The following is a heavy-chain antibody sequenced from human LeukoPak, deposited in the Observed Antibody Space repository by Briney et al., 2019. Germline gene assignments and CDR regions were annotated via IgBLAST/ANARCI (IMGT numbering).Heavy chain of an antibody. D-gene: IGHD6-19*01. CDR1: GFTVSNYW. V-gene: IGHV3-7*01. Sequence: GGSLRLSCAASGFTVSNYWMSWVRQAPGKGVEWVANINQDGSEKYYVDSVKGRFTISRDNAKNSLYLQMNSLRAEDTAVYYCARDQVSHQWLVEVSYFYYYMDVWGKGTTVTVSS. J-gene: IGHJ6*03. CDR3: ARDQVSHQWLVEVSYFYYYMDV. CDR2: INQDGSEK.